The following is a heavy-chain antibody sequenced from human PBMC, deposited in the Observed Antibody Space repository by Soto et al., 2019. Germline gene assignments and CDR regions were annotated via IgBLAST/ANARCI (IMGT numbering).Heavy chain of an antibody. CDR2: IYSGGIT. CDR1: GFTVSNNH. CDR3: ARGDRSTWYGLDV. D-gene: IGHD2-2*01. Sequence: EVQLVESGGGLVQPGGSLRLSCADSGFTVSNNHMNWVRQAPGKGLEWVSVIYSGGITYYADSVKGRFTISRDNSKNTLDLQMDRLRAEDTAVYYCARGDRSTWYGLDVWGQGTTVTVSS. V-gene: IGHV3-66*01. J-gene: IGHJ6*02.